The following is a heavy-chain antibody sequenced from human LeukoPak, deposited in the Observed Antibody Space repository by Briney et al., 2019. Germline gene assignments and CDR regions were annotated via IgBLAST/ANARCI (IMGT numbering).Heavy chain of an antibody. CDR2: IIPIVGTA. CDR1: GGTFSSYA. Sequence: SVKVSCKASGGTFSSYAISWVRQAPGQGLEWMGGIIPIVGTANYAQTFQGRVTITADESTSTAYMELSSLRSEDTAVYYCAGHDFDWLFSAFDYWGQGTLVTVSS. D-gene: IGHD3-9*01. J-gene: IGHJ4*02. CDR3: AGHDFDWLFSAFDY. V-gene: IGHV1-69*13.